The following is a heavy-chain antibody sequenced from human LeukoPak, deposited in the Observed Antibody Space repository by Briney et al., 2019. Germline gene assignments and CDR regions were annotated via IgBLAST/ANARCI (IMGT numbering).Heavy chain of an antibody. CDR3: ARDRSTETPPRPDAFDI. Sequence: TETLSLTCTVSGDSITSGSYYWGWIRQPPGRGLEWIGSIYYSGNTYYNPSLKSRVTISVDTSNNEFSLRLTSVTAADTAVYYCARDRSTETPPRPDAFDIWGQGTMVTVSS. J-gene: IGHJ3*02. CDR1: GDSITSGSYY. CDR2: IYYSGNT. D-gene: IGHD4-17*01. V-gene: IGHV4-39*07.